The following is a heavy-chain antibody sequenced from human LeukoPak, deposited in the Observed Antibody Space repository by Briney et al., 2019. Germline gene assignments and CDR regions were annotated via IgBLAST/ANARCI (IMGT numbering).Heavy chain of an antibody. CDR3: ARVRVRYVNSSGYYY. Sequence: ASVKVSCKASGYSFTSYYMHWVRQAPGQGLEWMGTLNPSGGSTTYAQKFQGRVTMTRDMSTSTVYMELSSLRAEDTAVYYCARVRVRYVNSSGYYYWGQGTLVTVSS. V-gene: IGHV1-46*01. J-gene: IGHJ4*02. CDR2: LNPSGGST. CDR1: GYSFTSYY. D-gene: IGHD3-22*01.